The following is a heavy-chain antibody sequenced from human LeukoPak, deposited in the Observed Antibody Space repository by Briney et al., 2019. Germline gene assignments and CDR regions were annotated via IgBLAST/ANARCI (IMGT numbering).Heavy chain of an antibody. J-gene: IGHJ4*02. Sequence: GGSLRLSCAGSGFTFSNYSVNWVRQAPGKGLEWVSTISRSGSYIWYADSVEGRFTISRDNAENSLYLRMNSLRVEDTAVYYCARASGYSSGWYDYWGQGTLVTVSS. CDR1: GFTFSNYS. CDR2: ISRSGSYI. D-gene: IGHD6-19*01. CDR3: ARASGYSSGWYDY. V-gene: IGHV3-21*01.